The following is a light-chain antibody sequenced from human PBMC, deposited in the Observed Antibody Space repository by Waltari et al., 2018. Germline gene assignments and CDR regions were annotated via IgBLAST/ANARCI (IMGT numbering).Light chain of an antibody. CDR2: DVS. Sequence: QSALTQPASVSGSHGQSITISCTGTSSDVGGYNFVSWYQQYPGKAPKLVIYDVSARPSGASDRFSGSKSGNTASLVISGLQPEDEADYYCSSYTATRHYVFGTGTKVTVL. CDR3: SSYTATRHYV. CDR1: SSDVGGYNF. V-gene: IGLV2-14*03. J-gene: IGLJ1*01.